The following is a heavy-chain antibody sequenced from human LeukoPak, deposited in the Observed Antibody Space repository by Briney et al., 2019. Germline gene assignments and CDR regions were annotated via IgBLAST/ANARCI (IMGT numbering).Heavy chain of an antibody. V-gene: IGHV3-74*03. Sequence: GGSLRLSCAGSGFSFNNYLMHWVRQAPGKGLVWVSHINTDGSHSMYADSVKGRFSISRDNTKNTLYLQMNSLRAEDTAVYYCTRDLNGDPHYYLDVWGKGTTVTVSS. CDR1: GFSFNNYL. D-gene: IGHD4-17*01. CDR2: INTDGSHS. J-gene: IGHJ6*03. CDR3: TRDLNGDPHYYLDV.